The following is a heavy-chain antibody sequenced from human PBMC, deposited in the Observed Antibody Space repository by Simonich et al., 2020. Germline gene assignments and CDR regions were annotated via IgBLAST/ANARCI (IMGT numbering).Heavy chain of an antibody. CDR1: GYPFTGDY. CDR2: INPNSGGK. Sequence: QVQLVQSGAEVKKPGASVKVSCKASGYPFTGDYMHWVRQAPGQWLEWKGWINPNSGGKNQAQKVQGRVTMTRDTSISTAYMERGRLRSDDTAVYYCARVRFEAFDIWGQGTMVTVSS. J-gene: IGHJ3*02. CDR3: ARVRFEAFDI. V-gene: IGHV1-2*02.